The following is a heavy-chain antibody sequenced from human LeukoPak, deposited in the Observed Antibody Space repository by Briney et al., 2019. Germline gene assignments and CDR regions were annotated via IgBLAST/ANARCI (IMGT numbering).Heavy chain of an antibody. CDR3: ARRGSGASLEYYFDL. Sequence: SETLSLTCTVSGGSISSGTYYWGWIRQPPGKGLEWIGSIFYSGSTYYNPSLKSRVTISVDTSNNQFSLKLSSVTAADTAVYYCARRGSGASLEYYFDLWGRGTLVTVSS. CDR1: GGSISSGTYY. CDR2: IFYSGST. J-gene: IGHJ2*01. V-gene: IGHV4-39*01. D-gene: IGHD1-14*01.